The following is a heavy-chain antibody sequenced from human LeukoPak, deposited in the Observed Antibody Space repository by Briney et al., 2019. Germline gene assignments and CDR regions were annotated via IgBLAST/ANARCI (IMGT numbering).Heavy chain of an antibody. Sequence: SETLSLTCTVSGGSISSYYWSWIRQPAGKGLEWIGYIYYSGSTNYNPSLKSRVTISVDTSKNQFSLKLSSVTAADTAVYYCASSRSRLFYYYYGMDVWGQGTTVTVSS. CDR2: IYYSGST. CDR1: GGSISSYY. D-gene: IGHD2-21*01. V-gene: IGHV4-59*01. J-gene: IGHJ6*02. CDR3: ASSRSRLFYYYYGMDV.